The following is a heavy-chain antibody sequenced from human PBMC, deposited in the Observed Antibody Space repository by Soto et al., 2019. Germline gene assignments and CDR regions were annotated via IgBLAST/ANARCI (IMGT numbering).Heavy chain of an antibody. V-gene: IGHV1-2*02. CDR3: ARDTGGYFYFDY. D-gene: IGHD6-13*01. Sequence: ASVKVSCKASGYTFTGYYMHWVRQAPGQGLEWMGWINPNSGGTNYAQKFRGRVTMTRDTSISTAYMELSRLRSDDTAVYYCARDTGGYFYFDYWGQGTLVTVSS. CDR2: INPNSGGT. CDR1: GYTFTGYY. J-gene: IGHJ4*02.